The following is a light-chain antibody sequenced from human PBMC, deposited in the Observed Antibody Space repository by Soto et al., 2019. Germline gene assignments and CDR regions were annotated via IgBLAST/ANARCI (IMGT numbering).Light chain of an antibody. Sequence: QSVLTQPPSVSGAPGQRVPFPSPGRASNIGAGYDVHWYQQLPGTAPKLLIYGNSNRPSGVPDRFSGSKSGTSASLAITGLQAEDEADYYCQSYDSSLSGSVFGGGTKLTVL. CDR2: GNS. CDR3: QSYDSSLSGSV. J-gene: IGLJ3*02. CDR1: ASNIGAGYD. V-gene: IGLV1-40*01.